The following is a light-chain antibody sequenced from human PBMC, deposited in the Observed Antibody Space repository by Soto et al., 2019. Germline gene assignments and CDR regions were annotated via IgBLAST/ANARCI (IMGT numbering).Light chain of an antibody. CDR3: QQSYTSPRT. V-gene: IGKV3-15*01. CDR1: QSVSRN. CDR2: GAS. J-gene: IGKJ1*01. Sequence: EVVLTQSPATLSVSPGDRATLSCRASQSVSRNLAWYQQKPGQAPRLLIYGASTRATGVPARFSGSGSATEFTLSISSLQSEDVAVYYCQQSYTSPRTFGQGTKVEIK.